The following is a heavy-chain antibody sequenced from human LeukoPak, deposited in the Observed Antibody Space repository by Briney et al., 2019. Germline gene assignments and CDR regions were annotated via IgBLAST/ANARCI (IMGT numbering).Heavy chain of an antibody. J-gene: IGHJ4*02. CDR3: ARSHSSTSWFFDS. V-gene: IGHV4-34*01. CDR1: GGSFSGYY. D-gene: IGHD6-6*01. Sequence: SETLSLTCAVYGGSFSGYYWSWIRQPPGKGLEGIGEIKHSGSTNYNPSLKSRVTMSLDTSKNQFSLKLSSVTAADTAVYYCARSHSSTSWFFDSWGQGTLVTVSS. CDR2: IKHSGST.